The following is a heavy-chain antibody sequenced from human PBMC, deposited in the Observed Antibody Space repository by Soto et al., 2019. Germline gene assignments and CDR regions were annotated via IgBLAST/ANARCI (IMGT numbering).Heavy chain of an antibody. Sequence: XDSLTISCKGSGYSFTSYWISLVRQMPGKGLEWMGRIDPSDSYTNYSPSFQGHVTISADKSISTAYLQWSSLKASDTAMYYCAKDRAGFSNYFDPWGQGTLVTVSS. J-gene: IGHJ5*02. CDR1: GYSFTSYW. CDR3: AKDRAGFSNYFDP. V-gene: IGHV5-10-1*01. CDR2: IDPSDSYT.